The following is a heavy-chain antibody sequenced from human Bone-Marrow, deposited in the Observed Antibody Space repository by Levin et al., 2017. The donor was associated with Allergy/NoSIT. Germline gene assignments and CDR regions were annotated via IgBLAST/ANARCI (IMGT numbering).Heavy chain of an antibody. Sequence: PSETLSLTCAVSGASISDSHWWSWVRQAPGKGLEWIGEIYHTGRTNDNPSLKRRLTMTLDKSMNQVSLKLTSVTAADTAVYFCARGADDSSAYDYWGPGTLVTVSS. D-gene: IGHD3-22*01. CDR2: IYHTGRT. CDR3: ARGADDSSAYDY. CDR1: GASISDSHW. V-gene: IGHV4-4*02. J-gene: IGHJ4*02.